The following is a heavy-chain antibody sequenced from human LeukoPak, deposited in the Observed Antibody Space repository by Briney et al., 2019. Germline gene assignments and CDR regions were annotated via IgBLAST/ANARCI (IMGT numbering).Heavy chain of an antibody. CDR2: IYYSGST. J-gene: IGHJ4*02. Sequence: PSETLSLTCTVSGGSISSSSYYWGWIRQPPGKGLEWIGSIYYSGSTYYNPSLKSRVTISVDTSKNQFSLKLSSVTAADTAVYYCARVANFWSGYYTFDYWGQGTLVTVSS. V-gene: IGHV4-39*01. CDR3: ARVANFWSGYYTFDY. D-gene: IGHD3-3*01. CDR1: GGSISSSSYY.